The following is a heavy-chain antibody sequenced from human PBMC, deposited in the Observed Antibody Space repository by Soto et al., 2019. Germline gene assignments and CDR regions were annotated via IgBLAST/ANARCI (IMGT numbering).Heavy chain of an antibody. CDR3: ARGRGKRAAAGRVYCDY. J-gene: IGHJ4*02. CDR1: GGSFSGYY. D-gene: IGHD6-13*01. V-gene: IGHV4-34*01. CDR2: INHSGST. Sequence: QVQLQQWGAGLLKPSETLSLTCAVYGGSFSGYYWSWIRQPPVKGLEWIGEINHSGSTNYNPSLKSRVTISVDTAKNQFSLKLSSVTAADTAVYYCARGRGKRAAAGRVYCDYWGQGTLVTVSS.